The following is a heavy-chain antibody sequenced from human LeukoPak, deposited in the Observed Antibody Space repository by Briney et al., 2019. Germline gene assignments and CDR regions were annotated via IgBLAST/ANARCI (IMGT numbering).Heavy chain of an antibody. J-gene: IGHJ5*02. V-gene: IGHV4-39*07. Sequence: ETLSLTCTVSGGSISSSSYYWGWIRQPPGKGLEWIGSIYYSGSTYYNPSLKSRVTISVDTSKNQFSLKLSSVTAADTAVYYCARAILIAAAGTGWFDPWGQGTLVTVSS. CDR2: IYYSGST. CDR3: ARAILIAAAGTGWFDP. D-gene: IGHD6-13*01. CDR1: GGSISSSSYY.